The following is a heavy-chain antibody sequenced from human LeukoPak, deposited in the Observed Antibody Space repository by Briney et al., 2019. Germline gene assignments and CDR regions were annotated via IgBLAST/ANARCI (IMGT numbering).Heavy chain of an antibody. D-gene: IGHD5-12*01. CDR2: IKEDGSEK. V-gene: IGHV3-7*01. CDR3: ARVASGYALDC. CDR1: GFTFNSYW. J-gene: IGHJ4*02. Sequence: GGSLRLSCAASGFTFNSYWMTWVRQAPGKGLEWVANIKEDGSEKYYVDSMKGRFTISRDNAKNSLYLQMNSLRAEDTAVYHCARVASGYALDCWGQGTLVTVSS.